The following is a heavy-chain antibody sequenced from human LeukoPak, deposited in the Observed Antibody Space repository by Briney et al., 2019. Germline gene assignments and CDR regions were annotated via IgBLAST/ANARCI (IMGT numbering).Heavy chain of an antibody. CDR1: GFTFSSYA. CDR2: ISGSGDST. J-gene: IGHJ6*02. D-gene: IGHD6-13*01. V-gene: IGHV3-23*01. CDR3: ARDSSTTNYYYGMDV. Sequence: GGSLRLSCAASGFTFSSYAMSWVRQAPGKGLAWVSGISGSGDSTYYADSVKGRFTIPRDNSRNTLSLQMNSLRAEDTALYYCARDSSTTNYYYGMDVWGQGTTVTVSS.